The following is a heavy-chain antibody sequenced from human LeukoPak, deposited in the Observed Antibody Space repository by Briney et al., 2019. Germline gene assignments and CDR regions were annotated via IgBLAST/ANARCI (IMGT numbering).Heavy chain of an antibody. V-gene: IGHV3-23*01. CDR1: GFTFSSYG. Sequence: RGTLRLSCAASGFTFSSYGMSWVRQAPGKGLEWVSDISSTGTPYYADSVKGRFTISRDNSKNTLYLQMNSLRAEDTAVYYCAKRHSSGYYFFDFWGQGALVTVSS. CDR2: ISSTGTP. D-gene: IGHD3-22*01. J-gene: IGHJ4*02. CDR3: AKRHSSGYYFFDF.